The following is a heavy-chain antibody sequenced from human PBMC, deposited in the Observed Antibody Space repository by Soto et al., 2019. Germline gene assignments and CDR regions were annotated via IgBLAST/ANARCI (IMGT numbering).Heavy chain of an antibody. J-gene: IGHJ4*02. D-gene: IGHD1-1*01. CDR3: AALRENWNDDGYYFDY. CDR1: GFTFTSSV. Sequence: PVKVSCKASGFTFTSSVMQWARQARGQRLEWIGWIVVGSGNTNYAQKFQERVTITRDMSTSTAYMELSSLRSEDTAVYYCAALRENWNDDGYYFDYWGQGTLVTVSS. CDR2: IVVGSGNT. V-gene: IGHV1-58*02.